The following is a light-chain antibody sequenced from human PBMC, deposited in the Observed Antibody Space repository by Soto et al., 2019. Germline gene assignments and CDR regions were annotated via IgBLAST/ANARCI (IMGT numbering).Light chain of an antibody. CDR2: GAS. CDR3: PQYDTPPFT. V-gene: IGKV1-39*01. J-gene: IGKJ3*01. Sequence: IRMTQAPSSLSASVGYIVTITCRTSQSISSYLNWYQQKPGKAPKLLIYGASSLESGVPSRFSGSGSGTDFTLTISRLEPEDFSRYYCPQYDTPPFTFAHRTKVDI. CDR1: QSISSY.